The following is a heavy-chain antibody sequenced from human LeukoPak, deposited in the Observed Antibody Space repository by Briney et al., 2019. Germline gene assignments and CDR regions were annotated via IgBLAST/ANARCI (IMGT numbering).Heavy chain of an antibody. Sequence: EASVKVSCKASGYTFTSYDINWVRQATGQGLEWMGWMNPNSGNTGYAQKFQGRVTMTRDTSTSTVYMELSSLRSEDTAVYYCARASGVRFLALYWGQGTLVTVSS. D-gene: IGHD3-3*01. CDR2: MNPNSGNT. CDR1: GYTFTSYD. J-gene: IGHJ4*02. V-gene: IGHV1-8*01. CDR3: ARASGVRFLALY.